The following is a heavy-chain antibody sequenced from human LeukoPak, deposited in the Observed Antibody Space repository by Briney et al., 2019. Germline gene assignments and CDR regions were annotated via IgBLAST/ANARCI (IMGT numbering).Heavy chain of an antibody. Sequence: PGGSLRLSCAAPGFTFSIYEVNWARQAPGEGLEWVSYISTCDCTIHYEDSVKGRFTLSRDNAKNSLYLQMNSLRAGETAVYYCARTIEMATISYFDYWGQGTLVTVSS. D-gene: IGHD5-24*01. CDR2: ISTCDCTI. CDR1: GFTFSIYE. V-gene: IGHV3-48*03. CDR3: ARTIEMATISYFDY. J-gene: IGHJ4*02.